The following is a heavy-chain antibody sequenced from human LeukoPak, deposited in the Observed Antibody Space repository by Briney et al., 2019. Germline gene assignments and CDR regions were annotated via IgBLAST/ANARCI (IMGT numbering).Heavy chain of an antibody. CDR2: IYYSGST. J-gene: IGHJ6*02. D-gene: IGHD6-13*01. V-gene: IGHV4-59*08. CDR3: ARHRSSSWKRFALYYYCYGMDV. CDR1: GGSISSYY. Sequence: PSETLSLTCTVSGGSISSYYWSWIRQPPGKGLEWIGYIYYSGSTNYNPSLKSRVTISVDTSKNQFSLKLSSVTAADTAVYYCARHRSSSWKRFALYYYCYGMDVWSQGTTVTVSS.